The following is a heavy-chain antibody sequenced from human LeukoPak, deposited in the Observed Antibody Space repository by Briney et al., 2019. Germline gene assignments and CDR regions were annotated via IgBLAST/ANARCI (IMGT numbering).Heavy chain of an antibody. Sequence: SETLSLTCTVSGGSINSSSYYWGWVRQPPGKGLEWIGSMYYRGSTYYNPSLKSRVTISVDTSKNQFSLKLSSVTAADTAVYYCARHTYYYDSSGHDAFDIWGQGTMVTVSS. V-gene: IGHV4-39*01. CDR3: ARHTYYYDSSGHDAFDI. CDR1: GGSINSSSYY. J-gene: IGHJ3*02. CDR2: MYYRGST. D-gene: IGHD3-22*01.